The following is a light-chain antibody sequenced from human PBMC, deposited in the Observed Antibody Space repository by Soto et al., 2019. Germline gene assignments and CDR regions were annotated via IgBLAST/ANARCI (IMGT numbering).Light chain of an antibody. CDR3: QQYASLPRT. V-gene: IGKV3-20*01. CDR2: GAS. J-gene: IGKJ1*01. CDR1: QTVGKNY. Sequence: EIVLTQSPGTLSVSPGEGASLSCRSSQTVGKNYLAWYQQRPGQAPRLLIHGASSRATGIPDRFGGSGSGTEFTLTIGRVEPEDFAVYYCQQYASLPRTFGQGTKVDIK.